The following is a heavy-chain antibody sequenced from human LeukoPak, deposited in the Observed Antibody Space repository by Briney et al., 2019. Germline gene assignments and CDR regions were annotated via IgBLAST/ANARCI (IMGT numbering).Heavy chain of an antibody. CDR1: GFTFSSYA. Sequence: GGSLRLSCAASGFTFSSYAMHWVRQAPAKGLEYVSAISSNGGSRYYANSVKGRFTISRDNSKNTLYLQMGSLRAEDMAVYYCARAITMIVVTAPDYWGQGTLVTVSS. CDR2: ISSNGGSR. CDR3: ARAITMIVVTAPDY. D-gene: IGHD3-22*01. J-gene: IGHJ4*02. V-gene: IGHV3-64*01.